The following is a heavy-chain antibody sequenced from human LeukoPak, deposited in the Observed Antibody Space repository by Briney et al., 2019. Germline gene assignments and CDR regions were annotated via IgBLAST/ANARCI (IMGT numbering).Heavy chain of an antibody. CDR2: IWYDGSNK. CDR3: ARDYGDYETGYYFDY. V-gene: IGHV3-33*01. J-gene: IGHJ4*02. CDR1: GFTFSSYG. Sequence: PGGSLRLSCAASGFTFSSYGMHWVRQAPGKGLEWVAVIWYDGSNKYCADSVKGRFTISRVNSKNTLYLQMNSLRAEDTAVYYCARDYGDYETGYYFDYWGQGTLVTVSS. D-gene: IGHD4-17*01.